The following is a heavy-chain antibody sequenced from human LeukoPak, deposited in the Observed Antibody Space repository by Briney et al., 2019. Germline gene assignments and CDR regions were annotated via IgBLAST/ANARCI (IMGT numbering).Heavy chain of an antibody. CDR3: AKDGRGGYSYGSYFDY. CDR1: GFTFTDYA. Sequence: GGSLRLSCAASGFTFTDYAMSWVRQTPGKGLEWVSAISASGVSTYYADSVKGRFTISRDNSKNTLYLQMNSLRAEDTALYYCAKDGRGGYSYGSYFDYWGQGILVTVSS. J-gene: IGHJ4*02. V-gene: IGHV3-23*01. CDR2: ISASGVST. D-gene: IGHD5-18*01.